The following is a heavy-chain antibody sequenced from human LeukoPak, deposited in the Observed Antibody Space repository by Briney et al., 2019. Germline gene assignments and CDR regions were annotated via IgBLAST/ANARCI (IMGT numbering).Heavy chain of an antibody. CDR1: GFTFSSYA. D-gene: IGHD2-2*01. V-gene: IGHV3-30*04. CDR2: MSFDVNNK. J-gene: IGHJ4*02. Sequence: GRSLRLSCATSGFTFSSYAFHWVRQAPGKGLEWVATMSFDVNNKYYADSVRGRFTISRDNSKNTLYLQMNSLRAEDTAVYSCARGFCTSTSCCIDYWGQGALVTVSS. CDR3: ARGFCTSTSCCIDY.